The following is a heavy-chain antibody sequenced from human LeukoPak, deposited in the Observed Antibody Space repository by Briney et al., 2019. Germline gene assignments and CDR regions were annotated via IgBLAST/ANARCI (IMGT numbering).Heavy chain of an antibody. CDR1: GGSISSGGYY. Sequence: PSETLSLTCTVSGGSISSGGYYWSWIRQHPGKGLEWIGEINHSGSTNYNPSLKSRVTISVDTSKNQFSLKLSSVTAADTAVYYCARAVAGSYFDYWGQGTLVTVSS. CDR3: ARAVAGSYFDY. CDR2: INHSGST. V-gene: IGHV4-31*03. D-gene: IGHD6-19*01. J-gene: IGHJ4*02.